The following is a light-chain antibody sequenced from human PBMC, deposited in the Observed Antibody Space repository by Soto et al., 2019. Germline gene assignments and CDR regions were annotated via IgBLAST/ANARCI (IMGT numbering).Light chain of an antibody. V-gene: IGKV4-1*01. CDR1: QSILYNSNNKNY. CDR2: WAS. CDR3: LQYYNSPYT. Sequence: DIVMTQSPDSLAVSLGERATINCKSSQSILYNSNNKNYLAWYQQKSGQPPKLLFYWASTRESGVPDRFGGSGSVTDFTLTISSLQAEDVAVYYCLQYYNSPYTFGQGTKLEMK. J-gene: IGKJ2*01.